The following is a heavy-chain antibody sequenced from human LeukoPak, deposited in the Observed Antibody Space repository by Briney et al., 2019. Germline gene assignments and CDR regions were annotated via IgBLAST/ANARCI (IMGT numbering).Heavy chain of an antibody. V-gene: IGHV3-30*02. J-gene: IGHJ4*02. CDR3: AKGEDIVVVDYRRTHTPQY. CDR2: IRYDGSNK. D-gene: IGHD2-15*01. CDR1: GFTFSSYG. Sequence: GGSLRLSCAASGFTFSSYGMHWVRQAPGKGLEWVAFIRYDGSNKYYADSVKGRFTISRDNSKNTLYLQMNSLRAEDTAVYYCAKGEDIVVVDYRRTHTPQYWGQGTLVTVSS.